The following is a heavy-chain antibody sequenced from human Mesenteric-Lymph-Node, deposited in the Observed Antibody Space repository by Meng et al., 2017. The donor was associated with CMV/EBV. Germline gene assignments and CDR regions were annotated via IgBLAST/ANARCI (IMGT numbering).Heavy chain of an antibody. CDR1: GFTFSSRG. V-gene: IGHV3-21*01. J-gene: IGHJ4*02. Sequence: GGSLRLSCAASGFTFSSRGMHWVRQAPGKGLEWVSSISSGSSYKYYADSVMGRFTISRDNAENSLYLQLNSLRAEDTAVYYCARPVTSHPYSFGHWGPGTLVTVSS. CDR3: ARPVTSHPYSFGH. CDR2: ISSGSSYK.